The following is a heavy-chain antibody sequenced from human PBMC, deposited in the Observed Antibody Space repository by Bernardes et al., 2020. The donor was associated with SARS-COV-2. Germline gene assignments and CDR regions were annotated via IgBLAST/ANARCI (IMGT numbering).Heavy chain of an antibody. CDR2: IYSSGST. Sequence: SETLSLTCTVSGGSISSYYWSWIRQPAGKGLEWIGRIYSSGSTNYNPSLKSRVTMSVDTSKKQFSLSLTSVTAADTAVYYCARIYYSDRLYYFDYWGQGTLVTVSS. D-gene: IGHD4-17*01. CDR1: GGSISSYY. J-gene: IGHJ4*02. CDR3: ARIYYSDRLYYFDY. V-gene: IGHV4-4*07.